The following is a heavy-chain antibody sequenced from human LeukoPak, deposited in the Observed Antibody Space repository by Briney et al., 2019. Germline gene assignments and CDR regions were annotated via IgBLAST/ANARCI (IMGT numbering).Heavy chain of an antibody. CDR3: ARESPSYCGGDCYLS. J-gene: IGHJ4*02. V-gene: IGHV3-48*01. CDR1: GFTFSNYE. D-gene: IGHD2-21*01. Sequence: TGGSLRLSCIASGFTFSNYELNWVRQALGKGLEWVSYISSSSSTIYYADSVKGRFTISRDNAKNSLYLQMNSLRAEDTAVYYCARESPSYCGGDCYLSWGQGTLVTVSS. CDR2: ISSSSSTI.